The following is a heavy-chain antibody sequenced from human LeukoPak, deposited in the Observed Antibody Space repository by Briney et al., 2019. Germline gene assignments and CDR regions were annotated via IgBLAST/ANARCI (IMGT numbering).Heavy chain of an antibody. V-gene: IGHV4-34*01. CDR2: INHSGST. CDR1: GGSISTYY. J-gene: IGHJ4*02. Sequence: SETLSLTCTVSGGSISTYYWSWIRQPPGKGLEWIGEINHSGSTNYNPSLKSRVTISVDTSKNQFSLKLSSVTAADTAVYYCARRSSSWYLPGYFDYWGQGTLVTVSS. CDR3: ARRSSSWYLPGYFDY. D-gene: IGHD6-13*01.